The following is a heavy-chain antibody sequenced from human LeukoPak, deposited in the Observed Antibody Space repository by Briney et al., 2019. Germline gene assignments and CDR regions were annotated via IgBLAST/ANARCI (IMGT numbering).Heavy chain of an antibody. D-gene: IGHD2-2*01. CDR3: ARAVYCSSTSCYLLDS. CDR1: GYTFTAYY. Sequence: ASVKVSCKASGYTFTAYYMHWVRQAPGQGLEWMGWLNPNSGDTNYAQKFQGRVAMTRDTSISTAYMELSRLRSDDTAVYYCARAVYCSSTSCYLLDSWGQGALVTVSS. CDR2: LNPNSGDT. V-gene: IGHV1-2*02. J-gene: IGHJ4*02.